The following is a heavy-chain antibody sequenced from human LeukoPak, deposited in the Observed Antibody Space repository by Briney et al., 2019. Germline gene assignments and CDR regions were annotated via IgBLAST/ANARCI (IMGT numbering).Heavy chain of an antibody. Sequence: KTSETLSLTCAVYGGSFSGYYWSWIRQPPGKGLEWIGEINHGGSTNYNPSLKSRVTISVDTSKNQFSLKLSSVTAADTAVYYCATLRGITMVRGVINTPDYWGQGTLVTVSS. CDR2: INHGGST. J-gene: IGHJ4*02. CDR1: GGSFSGYY. CDR3: ATLRGITMVRGVINTPDY. D-gene: IGHD3-10*01. V-gene: IGHV4-34*01.